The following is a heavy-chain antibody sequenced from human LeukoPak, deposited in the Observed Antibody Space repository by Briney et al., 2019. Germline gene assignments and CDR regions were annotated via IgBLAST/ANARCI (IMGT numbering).Heavy chain of an antibody. D-gene: IGHD3-9*01. Sequence: ASVKVSCKASGYTFTSYAMHWVRQAPGQRLEWMGWINAGNGNTKYSQKFQGRVTITRDTSASTAYMELSSLRSEVTAVYYCARDILTGNYYYYGMDVWGQGTTVTVSS. CDR2: INAGNGNT. CDR3: ARDILTGNYYYYGMDV. J-gene: IGHJ6*02. V-gene: IGHV1-3*01. CDR1: GYTFTSYA.